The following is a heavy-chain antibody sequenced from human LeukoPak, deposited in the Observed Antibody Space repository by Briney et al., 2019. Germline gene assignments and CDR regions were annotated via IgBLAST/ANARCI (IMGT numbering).Heavy chain of an antibody. CDR3: AEGRDGYNPLDY. CDR1: GGTFSSYA. V-gene: IGHV1-69*05. CDR2: IIPIFGTA. D-gene: IGHD5-24*01. J-gene: IGHJ4*02. Sequence: GASVKVSCKASGGTFSSYAISWVRQAPGQGLEWMGGIIPIFGTANYAQKFQGRVTITTDESTSTAYMELSSLRSEDTAVYYCAEGRDGYNPLDYWGQGTLVTVSS.